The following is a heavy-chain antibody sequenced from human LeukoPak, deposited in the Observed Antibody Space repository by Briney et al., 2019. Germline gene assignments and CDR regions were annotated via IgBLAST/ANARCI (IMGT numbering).Heavy chain of an antibody. Sequence: GGSLRLSCAASGFTFNSYTMTWVRQAPGKGLEWVSSITSSGGSTYYADSVKGRFTISRDNSKNTLYLQMNSLRAEDTAVYYCARDRMGYGDFAAFDIWGQGTMVTVSS. CDR2: ITSSGGST. CDR3: ARDRMGYGDFAAFDI. D-gene: IGHD4-17*01. CDR1: GFTFNSYT. V-gene: IGHV3-23*01. J-gene: IGHJ3*02.